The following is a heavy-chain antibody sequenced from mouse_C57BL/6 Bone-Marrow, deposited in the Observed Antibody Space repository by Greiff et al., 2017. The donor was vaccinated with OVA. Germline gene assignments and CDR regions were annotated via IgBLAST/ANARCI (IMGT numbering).Heavy chain of an antibody. CDR2: ISTGGSYT. V-gene: IGHV5-6*01. CDR1: GFTFTSYG. CDR3: ARHRDYGSFFDC. D-gene: IGHD1-1*01. Sequence: EVMLVESGGDLVKPGGSLKLSCAASGFTFTSYGMSWVRQTPDKRLEWVATISTGGSYTYYPHKVKGQFTISRDNAKNTLYLQMRSLKSEDTAMYYCARHRDYGSFFDCWGQGTTLTVSS. J-gene: IGHJ2*01.